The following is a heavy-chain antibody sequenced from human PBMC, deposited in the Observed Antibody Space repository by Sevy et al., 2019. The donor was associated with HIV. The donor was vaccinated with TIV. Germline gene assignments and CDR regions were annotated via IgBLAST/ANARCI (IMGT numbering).Heavy chain of an antibody. J-gene: IGHJ4*02. CDR2: IIPIFGTA. D-gene: IGHD3-22*01. Sequence: ASVKVSCKASGGTFSSYAISWVRLAPGQGLEWMGGIIPIFGTANYAQKFQGRVTITADESTSTAYMELSSLRSEDTAVYYCAREYYYDSSGYYYDYWGQGTLVTVSS. V-gene: IGHV1-69*13. CDR3: AREYYYDSSGYYYDY. CDR1: GGTFSSYA.